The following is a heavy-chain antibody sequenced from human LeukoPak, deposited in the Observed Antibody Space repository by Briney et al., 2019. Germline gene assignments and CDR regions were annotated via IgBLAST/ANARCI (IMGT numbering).Heavy chain of an antibody. CDR3: AKGGDSYGSSYFDY. D-gene: IGHD5-18*01. CDR1: GFTFSSYA. J-gene: IGHJ4*02. Sequence: EGSLRLSCAASGFTFSSYAMSWVRQAPGKGLEWVSAISGSGGSTYYADSVKGRFTISRDNSKNTLYLQMNSLRAEDTAVYYCAKGGDSYGSSYFDYWGQGTLVTVSS. V-gene: IGHV3-23*01. CDR2: ISGSGGST.